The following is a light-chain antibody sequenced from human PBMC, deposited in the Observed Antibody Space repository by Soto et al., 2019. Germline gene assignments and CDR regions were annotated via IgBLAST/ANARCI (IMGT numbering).Light chain of an antibody. CDR3: QQYSNWPIT. V-gene: IGKV3D-15*01. CDR2: GAS. Sequence: IVLTQSPATLSVSPGERATLSCRASQSVSSNLAWHQQRPGQAPRLLIYGASTRATGVPARFSGGGSGTEFTLTISSLQSEYFAVYYCQQYSNWPITFGQGTRLEIK. J-gene: IGKJ5*01. CDR1: QSVSSN.